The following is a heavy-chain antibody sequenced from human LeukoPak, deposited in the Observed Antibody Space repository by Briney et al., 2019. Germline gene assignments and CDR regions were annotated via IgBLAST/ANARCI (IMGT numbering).Heavy chain of an antibody. J-gene: IGHJ4*02. Sequence: PSETLSLTCAVYGGSFSGYYWSWIRQPPGKGLEWIGEIDHSGSTNYNPSLKSRVTISVDRSKNQFSLKLSSVTAADTAVYYCARAPVFDRLYPDDYWGQGTLVTVSS. CDR1: GGSFSGYY. CDR2: IDHSGST. CDR3: ARAPVFDRLYPDDY. D-gene: IGHD3-3*01. V-gene: IGHV4-34*01.